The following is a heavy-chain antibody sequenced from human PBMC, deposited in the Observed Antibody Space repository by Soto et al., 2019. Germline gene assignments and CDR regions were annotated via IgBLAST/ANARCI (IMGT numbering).Heavy chain of an antibody. Sequence: QVQLVESGGGVVQPGRSLRLSCAASGFTFSSYAMHWVRQAPGKGLEWVAVISYDGSNKYYADSVKGRFTISRDNSKKTPYLQMNSLRAEDTAVYYCARDREEDYYYYGMDVWGQGTTVTVSS. J-gene: IGHJ6*02. CDR1: GFTFSSYA. CDR2: ISYDGSNK. D-gene: IGHD1-26*01. CDR3: ARDREEDYYYYGMDV. V-gene: IGHV3-30-3*01.